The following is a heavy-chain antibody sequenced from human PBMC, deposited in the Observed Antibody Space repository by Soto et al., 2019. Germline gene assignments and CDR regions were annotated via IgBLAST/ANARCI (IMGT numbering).Heavy chain of an antibody. D-gene: IGHD2-2*01. V-gene: IGHV3-30*18. CDR3: AKGGRIPTSSVDY. CDR2: ISYDGSNR. CDR1: GFTFSYYG. J-gene: IGHJ4*02. Sequence: GGSLRLSCAASGFTFSYYGLHWVRHAPGEGLEWVAGISYDGSNRYYGDSVKGRFSISRDNPNNTLYLQMNSLRDEDTAVYYCAKGGRIPTSSVDYWGQGTLVTVSS.